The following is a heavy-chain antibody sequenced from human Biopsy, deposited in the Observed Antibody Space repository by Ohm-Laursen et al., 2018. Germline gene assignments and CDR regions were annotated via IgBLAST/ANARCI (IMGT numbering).Heavy chain of an antibody. CDR3: AKRGVERGRPLAY. CDR2: INSMFGTT. J-gene: IGHJ4*02. CDR1: GGTFSSFG. Sequence: SVKVSCKASGGTFSSFGISWVRQATGQGLEWMGEINSMFGTTNYAQTFQGRVTITADESTSTAYMEVSSLRSEDTAVYYCAKRGVERGRPLAYWGQGTLVTVSS. V-gene: IGHV1-69*13. D-gene: IGHD1-1*01.